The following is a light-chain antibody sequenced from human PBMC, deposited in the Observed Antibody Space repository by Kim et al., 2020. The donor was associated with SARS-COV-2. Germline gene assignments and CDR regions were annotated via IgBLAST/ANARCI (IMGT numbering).Light chain of an antibody. CDR1: QSVSSN. CDR2: GAS. J-gene: IGKJ2*01. CDR3: QQYNNWPYT. V-gene: IGKV3-15*01. Sequence: SVSPGERAPLPCRASQSVSSNVAWYQQKPGQAPRLLIYGASTRATGIPARFSGSGSGTEFTLTISSLQSEDFALYYCQQYNNWPYTFGQGTKLEI.